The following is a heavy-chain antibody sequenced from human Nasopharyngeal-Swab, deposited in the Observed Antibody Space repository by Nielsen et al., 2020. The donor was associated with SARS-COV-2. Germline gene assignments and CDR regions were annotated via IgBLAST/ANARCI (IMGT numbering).Heavy chain of an antibody. J-gene: IGHJ4*02. CDR2: ISGSGGST. V-gene: IGHV3-23*01. CDR3: AKDDTLFDY. Sequence: GESLKISCAASGFTFISYAMSWVRQAPGKGLEWVSAISGSGGSTYYADSVKGRFTISRDNSKNTLYLQMNSLRAEDTAVYYCAKDDTLFDYWGQGTLVTVSS. CDR1: GFTFISYA.